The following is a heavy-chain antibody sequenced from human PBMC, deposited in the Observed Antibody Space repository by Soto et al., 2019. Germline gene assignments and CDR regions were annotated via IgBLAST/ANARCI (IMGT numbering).Heavy chain of an antibody. CDR3: AREGSGYQNYYSYVMDV. CDR2: ISAYNGNT. V-gene: IGHV1-18*01. D-gene: IGHD3-22*01. CDR1: GYTFTSYG. Sequence: ASVKVSCKASGYTFTSYGISWVRQAPGQGLEWMGWISAYNGNTNYAQKLQGRVTINPDTSKNQFSLQLNSVTPEDTAVYYCAREGSGYQNYYSYVMDVWGQGTTVTVSS. J-gene: IGHJ6*02.